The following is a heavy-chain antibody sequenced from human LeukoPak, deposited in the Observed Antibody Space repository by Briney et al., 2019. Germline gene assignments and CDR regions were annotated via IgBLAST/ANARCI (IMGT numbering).Heavy chain of an antibody. J-gene: IGHJ4*02. CDR2: IYHSGST. CDR3: AAAGLAITGTPFDY. CDR1: GGSISSYY. D-gene: IGHD1-20*01. Sequence: SETLSLTCTVSGGSISSYYWSWIRQPPGKGLEWIGSIYHSGSTYYNPSLKSRVTISVDTSKNQFSLKLSSVTAADTAVYYCAAAGLAITGTPFDYWGQGTLVTVSS. V-gene: IGHV4-59*04.